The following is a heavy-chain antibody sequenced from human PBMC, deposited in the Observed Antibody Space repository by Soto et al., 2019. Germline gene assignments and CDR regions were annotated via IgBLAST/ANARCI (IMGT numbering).Heavy chain of an antibody. Sequence: QVQLEQSGAEVKRPGASVKVSCKASGYSFTTFGLNWVRQAPGQGLEWMGWISGYNGQTIYAQKVQGRVTMTTDTSTSTAYTEVRSLSSDDPSVYYCAREIAAWFSETDTYYYMAVWGKGTGVTVSS. CDR2: ISGYNGQT. CDR3: AREIAAWFSETDTYYYMAV. V-gene: IGHV1-18*01. J-gene: IGHJ6*03. D-gene: IGHD6-25*01. CDR1: GYSFTTFG.